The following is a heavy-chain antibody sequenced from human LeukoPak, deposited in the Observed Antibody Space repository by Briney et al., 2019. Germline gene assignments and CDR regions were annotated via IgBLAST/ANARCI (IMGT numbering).Heavy chain of an antibody. J-gene: IGHJ5*02. D-gene: IGHD2-21*02. CDR1: DGSISGGVYS. Sequence: SQTLSLTCTVSDGSISGGVYSWNWIRQHPGKGLEWIGYIFYTGNTYYNPSLKSRVTISVDTSKNQFSLKLSSVTAADTAVYYCASDVGMVTDLGRFDPWGQGTLVTVSA. CDR2: IFYTGNT. CDR3: ASDVGMVTDLGRFDP. V-gene: IGHV4-31*03.